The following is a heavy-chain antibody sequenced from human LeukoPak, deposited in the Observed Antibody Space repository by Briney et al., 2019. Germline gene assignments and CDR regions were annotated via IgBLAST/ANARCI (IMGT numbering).Heavy chain of an antibody. J-gene: IGHJ4*02. CDR3: AKIHSGITMIVVVITAFDY. Sequence: TGGSLRLSCAASGFTFSSYAMRWVRQALGKGLEWVSAISGSGGTTYYADSVKGRFTISRDNSKNTLYLQMNSLRAEDTAVYYCAKIHSGITMIVVVITAFDYWGQGTLVTVSS. CDR2: ISGSGGTT. CDR1: GFTFSSYA. V-gene: IGHV3-23*01. D-gene: IGHD3-22*01.